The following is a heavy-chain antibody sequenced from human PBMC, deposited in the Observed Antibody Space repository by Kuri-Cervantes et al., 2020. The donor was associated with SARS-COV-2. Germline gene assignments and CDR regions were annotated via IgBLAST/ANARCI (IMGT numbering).Heavy chain of an antibody. D-gene: IGHD3-3*01. CDR3: ARGVTIFGVVSYYYYMDV. J-gene: IGHJ6*03. CDR2: MNPNSGNT. CDR1: GYTFTSYD. V-gene: IGHV1-8*03. Sequence: ASVKVSCKASGYTFTSYDINWVRQATGQGLEWMGWMNPNSGNTGYAQKFQGRVTITRNTSISTAYMELSSLRSEDTAVYYCARGVTIFGVVSYYYYMDVWGKGTTVTVSS.